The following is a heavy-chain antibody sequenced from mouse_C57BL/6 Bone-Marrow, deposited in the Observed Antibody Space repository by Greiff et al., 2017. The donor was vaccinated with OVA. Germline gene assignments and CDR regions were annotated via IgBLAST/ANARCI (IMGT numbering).Heavy chain of an antibody. V-gene: IGHV5-4*01. Sequence: EVQVVESGGGLVKPGGSLKLSCAASGFTFSSYAMSWVRQTPEKSLEWVATISDGGSYTYYPDNVKGRFTISRDNAKNNLYLQMSHLKSEDTAMYYCARESLNGGSSYWYFDVWGTGTTVTVSS. CDR1: GFTFSSYA. CDR3: ARESLNGGSSYWYFDV. D-gene: IGHD1-1*01. J-gene: IGHJ1*03. CDR2: ISDGGSYT.